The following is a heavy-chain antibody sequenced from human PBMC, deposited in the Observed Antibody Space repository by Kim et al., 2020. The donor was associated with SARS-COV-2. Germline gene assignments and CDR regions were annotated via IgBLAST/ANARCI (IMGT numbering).Heavy chain of an antibody. CDR2: TYYRSKWYN. D-gene: IGHD3-10*01. CDR3: ARVDLGPYYYGSGSYLEHREGNYYYYYGMDV. V-gene: IGHV6-1*01. J-gene: IGHJ6*02. CDR1: GDSVSSNSAA. Sequence: SQTLSLTCAISGDSVSSNSAAWNWIRQSPSRGLEWLGRTYYRSKWYNDYAVSVKSRITINPDTSKNQFSLQLNSVTPEDTAVYYCARVDLGPYYYGSGSYLEHREGNYYYYYGMDVWGQGTTVTVSS.